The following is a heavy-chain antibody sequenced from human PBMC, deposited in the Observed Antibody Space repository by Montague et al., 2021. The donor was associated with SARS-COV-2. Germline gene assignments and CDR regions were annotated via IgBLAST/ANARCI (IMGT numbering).Heavy chain of an antibody. CDR1: GFSLSTSGLC. Sequence: PALVKSTQTLTLTCTFSGFSLSTSGLCVSWIRQPPGKALEWLALIDWDDDKYYSTSLKTRLTISKDTSKNQVVLTMTNMDPVDTATYYCARIREGPYGSGPDYYYYYGMDVWGQGTTVTVSS. J-gene: IGHJ6*02. CDR3: ARIREGPYGSGPDYYYYYGMDV. V-gene: IGHV2-70*01. CDR2: IDWDDDK. D-gene: IGHD3-10*01.